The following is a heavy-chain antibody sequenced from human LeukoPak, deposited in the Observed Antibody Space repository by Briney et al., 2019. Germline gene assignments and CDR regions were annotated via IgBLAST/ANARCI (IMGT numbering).Heavy chain of an antibody. J-gene: IGHJ5*02. Sequence: SETLSLTCTVSGGSISTSSSYWGWIRQPPGKGLEWIGSISYSGTTYYNPSLESRVTIFVDTSKNLFSLSLSSVTAADTAVYYCARQDAYYDLLTGYHNGNWFDPWGQGTLVTVSS. V-gene: IGHV4-39*01. CDR2: ISYSGTT. CDR3: ARQDAYYDLLTGYHNGNWFDP. CDR1: GGSISTSSSY. D-gene: IGHD3-9*01.